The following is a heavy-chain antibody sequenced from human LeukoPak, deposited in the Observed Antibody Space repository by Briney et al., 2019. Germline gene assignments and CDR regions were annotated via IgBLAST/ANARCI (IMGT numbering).Heavy chain of an antibody. CDR1: GFTFSSYA. V-gene: IGHV3-30-3*01. Sequence: GGSLRLSCAASGFTFSSYAMHWVRQAPGKGLEWVAVISYDGSNKYYADSVKGRFTISRDNSKNTLYLQMNSLRAEDTAVYYYARDLVSSSIDYWGQGTLVTVSS. D-gene: IGHD6-6*01. CDR3: ARDLVSSSIDY. J-gene: IGHJ4*02. CDR2: ISYDGSNK.